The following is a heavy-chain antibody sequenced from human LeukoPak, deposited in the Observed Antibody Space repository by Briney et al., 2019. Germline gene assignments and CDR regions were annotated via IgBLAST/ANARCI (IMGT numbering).Heavy chain of an antibody. CDR2: IREDGSEK. Sequence: PGGSLRLSCAASGFTFRSFWMTWVRQAPGKGLEWVANIREDGSEKYYVDSVNGRFTISRDNAKNSLSLQMNSLRAEDMGVYYCARGRGIGAWGQGTTVTVSP. V-gene: IGHV3-7*01. CDR1: GFTFRSFW. J-gene: IGHJ6*01. CDR3: ARGRGIGA.